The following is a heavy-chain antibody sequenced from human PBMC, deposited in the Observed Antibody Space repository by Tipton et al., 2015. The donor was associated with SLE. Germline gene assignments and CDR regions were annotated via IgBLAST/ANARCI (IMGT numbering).Heavy chain of an antibody. CDR1: GGSISSSSYY. CDR3: ARVVTVGAAHYYDIDV. V-gene: IGHV4-39*07. D-gene: IGHD2-21*02. CDR2: IYYSGST. J-gene: IGHJ6*02. Sequence: TLSLTCTVSGGSISSSSYYWGWIGQPPGKGLEWIGSIYYSGSTYYNPSLKSRVTMSVDTSKTQFSLKLGSLTAADTAVYYCARVVTVGAAHYYDIDVWGQGTRVTVSS.